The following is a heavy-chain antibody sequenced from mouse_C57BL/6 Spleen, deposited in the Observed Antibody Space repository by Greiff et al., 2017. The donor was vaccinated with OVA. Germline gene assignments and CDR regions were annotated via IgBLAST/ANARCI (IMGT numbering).Heavy chain of an antibody. V-gene: IGHV1-72*01. Sequence: QVHVQQPGAELVKPGASVKLSCKASGYTFTSYWMHWVKQRPGRGLEWIGRIDPKSGGTKYNEKFKSKATLTVDKPSSTAYMQLSSLTSEDSAVYYCSRSRVYPTYHYAMDYWGQGTSVTVSS. CDR1: GYTFTSYW. J-gene: IGHJ4*01. D-gene: IGHD2-1*01. CDR3: SRSRVYPTYHYAMDY. CDR2: IDPKSGGT.